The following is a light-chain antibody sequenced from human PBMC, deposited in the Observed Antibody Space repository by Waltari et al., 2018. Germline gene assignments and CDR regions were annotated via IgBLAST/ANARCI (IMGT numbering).Light chain of an antibody. Sequence: QSVLTQPPSLSGAPGQRVTFSCTGSSSNIGAGHDVHWYQHRPGTAPKGLIYNNNRASGVPDRFSGSKSGTSASLAITGLLPEDEADYYCQSYDRSLSAWVFGGGTKLTVL. J-gene: IGLJ3*02. CDR2: NN. CDR3: QSYDRSLSAWV. V-gene: IGLV1-40*01. CDR1: SSNIGAGHD.